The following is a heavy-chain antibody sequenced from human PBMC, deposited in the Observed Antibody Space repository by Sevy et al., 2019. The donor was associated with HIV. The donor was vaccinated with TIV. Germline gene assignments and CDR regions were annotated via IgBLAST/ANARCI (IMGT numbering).Heavy chain of an antibody. Sequence: ASVKVSCKASGYTFTSYGISWVRQAPGQGLEWMGWISDYNGNTNYAQKLQGRVTMTTDTSTSTAYMELRSLRSGDTDAAYWYRASGLGGVLYWGQGTLVTVSS. CDR2: ISDYNGNT. CDR1: GYTFTSYG. V-gene: IGHV1-18*01. D-gene: IGHD3-16*01. J-gene: IGHJ4*02. CDR3: YRASGLGGVLY.